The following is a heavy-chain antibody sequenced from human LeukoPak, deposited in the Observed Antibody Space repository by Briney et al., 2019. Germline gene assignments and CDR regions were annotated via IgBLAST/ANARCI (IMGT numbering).Heavy chain of an antibody. D-gene: IGHD4-17*01. CDR1: GFTLSSYA. J-gene: IGHJ4*02. CDR3: ARVYGDYTVGYFDY. Sequence: PGESLRLSCAASGFTLSSYAMHWVRQAPGKGLEYVSAISSNGGSTYYANSVKGRFTISRDNSKNTLYLQMGSLRAEDMAVYYCARVYGDYTVGYFDYWGQGTLVTVSS. CDR2: ISSNGGST. V-gene: IGHV3-64*01.